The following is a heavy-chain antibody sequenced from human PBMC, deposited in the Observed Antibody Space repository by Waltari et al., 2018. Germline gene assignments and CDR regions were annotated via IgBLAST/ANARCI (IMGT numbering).Heavy chain of an antibody. V-gene: IGHV1-18*01. CDR3: ARGRSITLGRGGLTTAYHGVDV. CDR1: GYTFTNYF. J-gene: IGHJ6*02. CDR2: VTSYKNNT. Sequence: QVQLVQSGTEVKRPGASVTVSCMTSGYTFTNYFINWVRQAPGQGLEWCGRVTSYKNNTVQGRVTMTIDTSTSTAYMELRSLTADDTAVYYCARGRSITLGRGGLTTAYHGVDVWGQGTTVTVSS. D-gene: IGHD3-10*01.